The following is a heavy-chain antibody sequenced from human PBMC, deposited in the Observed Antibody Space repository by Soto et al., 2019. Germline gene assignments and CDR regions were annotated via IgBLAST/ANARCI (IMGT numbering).Heavy chain of an antibody. V-gene: IGHV4-59*01. CDR3: ARQTIFGVVTLDF. CDR1: GGSITGNY. Sequence: SETLSLTCTVSGGSITGNYWSWVRQPPGKGLEWIGYIYSSGATNYRSSLRSRVTMSVDSSKSQFSLNLTSVIAADTAVYYCARQTIFGVVTLDFWGEGMLVTVSS. CDR2: IYSSGAT. D-gene: IGHD3-3*01. J-gene: IGHJ4*02.